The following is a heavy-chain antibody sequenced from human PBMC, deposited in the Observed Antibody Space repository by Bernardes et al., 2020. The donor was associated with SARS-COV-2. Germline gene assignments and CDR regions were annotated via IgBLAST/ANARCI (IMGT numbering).Heavy chain of an antibody. CDR2: IYYSGST. CDR1: GGSLSSYY. J-gene: IGHJ6*02. Sequence: SETLSLTCTVSGGSLSSYYWSWIRQPPGKGLEWIGYIYYSGSTNYNPSLKSRVTISVDTSKNQFSLKLSSVTAADTAVYYCARQDIGAIFGVVITPAGMDVWGQGTTVTVSS. D-gene: IGHD3-3*01. V-gene: IGHV4-59*08. CDR3: ARQDIGAIFGVVITPAGMDV.